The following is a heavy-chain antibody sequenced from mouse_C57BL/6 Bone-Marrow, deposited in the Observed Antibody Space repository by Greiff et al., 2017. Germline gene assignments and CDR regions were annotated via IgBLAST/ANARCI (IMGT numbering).Heavy chain of an antibody. D-gene: IGHD2-4*01. J-gene: IGHJ3*01. Sequence: QVHVKQSGAELARPGASVKLSCKASGYTFTSYGISWVKQRTGQGLEWIGEIYPRSGNTYYNEKFKGKATLTADKSSSTAYMELRSLTSEDSAVEVGARAGDDYDRLAYWGQGTLV. CDR3: ARAGDDYDRLAY. V-gene: IGHV1-81*01. CDR2: IYPRSGNT. CDR1: GYTFTSYG.